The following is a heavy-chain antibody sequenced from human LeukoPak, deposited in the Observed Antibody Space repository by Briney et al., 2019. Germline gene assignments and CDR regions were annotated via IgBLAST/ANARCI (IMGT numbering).Heavy chain of an antibody. CDR3: ARASGYSSSCPSH. Sequence: GGSLRLSSAASGFTFSSYGMHWVRQAPGKGLEWVAVIWYDGSNKYYADSVKGRFTISRDNSKNKLYLQMNSLRVEDTAVYYCARASGYSSSCPSHWGQGTLVTVSS. V-gene: IGHV3-33*01. J-gene: IGHJ4*02. D-gene: IGHD6-13*01. CDR2: IWYDGSNK. CDR1: GFTFSSYG.